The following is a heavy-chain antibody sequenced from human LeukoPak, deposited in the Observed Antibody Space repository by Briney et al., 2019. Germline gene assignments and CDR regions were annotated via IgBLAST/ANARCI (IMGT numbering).Heavy chain of an antibody. Sequence: SETLSLTCTVSGGSISSYYWSWIRQPSGKGLEWIGEINHSGSTNYNPSLKSRVTISVDTSKNQFSLKLSSVTAADTAVYYCARGRRFWSGYSYFDYWGQGTLVTVSS. CDR3: ARGRRFWSGYSYFDY. V-gene: IGHV4-34*01. D-gene: IGHD3-3*01. CDR1: GGSISSYY. J-gene: IGHJ4*02. CDR2: INHSGST.